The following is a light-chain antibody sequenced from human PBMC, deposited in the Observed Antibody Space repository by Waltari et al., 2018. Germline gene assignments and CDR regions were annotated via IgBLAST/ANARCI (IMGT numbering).Light chain of an antibody. CDR3: SSYTSASTLV. CDR2: EVN. CDR1: SNDVGGYNY. Sequence: QSALTQPASVSGSPGQSSTIPCTGTSNDVGGYNYIPWYQQHPGKAPKLMIYEVNNRPSGVSNRFSGSKSGNTASLTISGLQADDEADYYCSSYTSASTLVFATGTKVTVL. J-gene: IGLJ1*01. V-gene: IGLV2-14*01.